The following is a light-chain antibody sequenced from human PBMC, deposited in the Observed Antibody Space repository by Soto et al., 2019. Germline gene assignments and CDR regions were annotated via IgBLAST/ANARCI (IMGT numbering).Light chain of an antibody. V-gene: IGLV2-14*01. Sequence: QSVLTQPAFVSGSPGQSITISCTGTRSDVGGYNYVSWYQQHPGKAPKLMIYEVSNRPSGVSNGFSGSKSGNTASLTISGLQSEDEGDYYCSSYTSSSTRVFGGGTKLPVL. CDR1: RSDVGGYNY. J-gene: IGLJ3*02. CDR3: SSYTSSSTRV. CDR2: EVS.